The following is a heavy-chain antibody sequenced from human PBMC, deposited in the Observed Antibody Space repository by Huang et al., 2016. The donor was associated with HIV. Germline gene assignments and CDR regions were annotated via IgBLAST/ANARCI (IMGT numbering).Heavy chain of an antibody. D-gene: IGHD3-22*01. CDR3: ARGRYYDSSGYYYHAFDI. J-gene: IGHJ3*02. V-gene: IGHV3-30-3*01. CDR2: ISDDESNK. Sequence: QVQLVESGGGVVQPGRSLRLSCAASGFTVSIYAMQWVRPAPVQGREWVAVISDDESNKFYADSVKGRFTIARDNYKNTLDLQMNSLRAEDTAVYYCARGRYYDSSGYYYHAFDIWGQGTMVTVSS. CDR1: GFTVSIYA.